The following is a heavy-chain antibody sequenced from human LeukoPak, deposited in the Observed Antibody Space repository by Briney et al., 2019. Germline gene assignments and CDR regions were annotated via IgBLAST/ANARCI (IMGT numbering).Heavy chain of an antibody. V-gene: IGHV3-23*01. D-gene: IGHD1-1*01. CDR2: VNSGDGT. J-gene: IGHJ4*02. CDR1: GFTFSSYG. Sequence: PGGSLRLSCAASGFTFSSYGMSWVRQAPGKGLEWVSSVNSGDGTYYADSVRGRFTISRDNSRNTLYLQMNSLRADDTAIYYCAKRQPYYFDYWGQGTLVDVSS. CDR3: AKRQPYYFDY.